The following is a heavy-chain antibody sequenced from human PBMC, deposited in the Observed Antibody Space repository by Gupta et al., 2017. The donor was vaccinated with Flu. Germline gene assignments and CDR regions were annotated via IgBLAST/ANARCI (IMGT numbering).Heavy chain of an antibody. V-gene: IGHV3-30*04. Sequence: IFNNYAMHWVRQAPGKGLEWVAVISYDEKNRFYADSVKGRFTISRDNSKNTLYLQMNSLRAEDTAVYYCARVGEQRDACDFWGQGTMVTVSS. J-gene: IGHJ3*01. D-gene: IGHD1/OR15-1a*01. CDR2: ISYDEKNR. CDR3: ARVGEQRDACDF. CDR1: IFNNYA.